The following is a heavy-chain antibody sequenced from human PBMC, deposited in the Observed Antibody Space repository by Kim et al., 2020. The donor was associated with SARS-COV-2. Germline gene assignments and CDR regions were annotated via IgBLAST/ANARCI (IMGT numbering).Heavy chain of an antibody. D-gene: IGHD3-10*01. V-gene: IGHV3-9*01. Sequence: GGSLRLSCAASGFTFDDYAMHWVRQAPGKGLEWVSGITWNSGSIGYADSVKGRFTISRDNAKNSLYLQMNSLSTEDTALYYCAKDISLLYYGSGTPGASDIWGQGTMVTVSS. CDR2: ITWNSGSI. J-gene: IGHJ3*02. CDR3: AKDISLLYYGSGTPGASDI. CDR1: GFTFDDYA.